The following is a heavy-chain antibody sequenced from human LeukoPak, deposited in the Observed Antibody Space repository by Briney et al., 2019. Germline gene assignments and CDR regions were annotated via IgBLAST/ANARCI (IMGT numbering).Heavy chain of an antibody. Sequence: PSETLSLTCTVSGGSISSYYWSWIRQPPGKGLEWIGYIYYSGSTNYNPSFKSRVTISVDTSKIQFSLKLSSVTAADTAVYYCARGIAAAGSFRFDPWGQGTVVTVSS. CDR1: GGSISSYY. J-gene: IGHJ5*02. CDR3: ARGIAAAGSFRFDP. CDR2: IYYSGST. V-gene: IGHV4-59*01. D-gene: IGHD6-13*01.